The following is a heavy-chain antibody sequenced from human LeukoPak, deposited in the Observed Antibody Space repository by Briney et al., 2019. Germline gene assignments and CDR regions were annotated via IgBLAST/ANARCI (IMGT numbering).Heavy chain of an antibody. CDR2: IYPGDSRT. D-gene: IGHD2/OR15-2a*01. CDR1: GSSFTNYW. V-gene: IGHV5-51*01. J-gene: IGHJ6*03. CDR3: ARLTSISPRDYYYYYMDV. Sequence: GESLKISCKGSGSSFTNYWIGWVRQMPGKGLEWMGMIYPGDSRTVYSPSLQGQVTISADESITTAYLQWNSLKASDTAVYYCARLTSISPRDYYYYYMDVWGKGTTVTVSS.